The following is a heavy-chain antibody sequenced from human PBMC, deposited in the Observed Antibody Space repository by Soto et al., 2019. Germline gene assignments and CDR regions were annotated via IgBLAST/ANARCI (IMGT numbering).Heavy chain of an antibody. D-gene: IGHD3-10*01. CDR1: GFTFSYYY. Sequence: GGSLILSCAASGFTFSYYYMSWIRQAPGKGLEWVSYISSSGSTIYYADSVKGRFTISRDNAKNSLYLQMNSLRAEDTAVYYCARSLGEDYYYGMDVWGQGTTVTVSS. V-gene: IGHV3-11*01. CDR3: ARSLGEDYYYGMDV. CDR2: ISSSGSTI. J-gene: IGHJ6*02.